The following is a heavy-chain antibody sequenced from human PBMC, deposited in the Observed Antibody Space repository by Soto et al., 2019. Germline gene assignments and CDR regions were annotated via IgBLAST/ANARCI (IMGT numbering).Heavy chain of an antibody. V-gene: IGHV3-64*01. D-gene: IGHD6-19*01. J-gene: IGHJ4*02. CDR2: ISSNGVST. Sequence: EVQLVESGGGLVQPGGSLRLSCAASGFTFSSYAMHWVRQAPGKGLEYVSAISSNGVSTYYANSGKGRFTISRDNSKNTLYLQMGSLRAEDMAVYYGARGVGWLDYWGQGTLVTVSS. CDR1: GFTFSSYA. CDR3: ARGVGWLDY.